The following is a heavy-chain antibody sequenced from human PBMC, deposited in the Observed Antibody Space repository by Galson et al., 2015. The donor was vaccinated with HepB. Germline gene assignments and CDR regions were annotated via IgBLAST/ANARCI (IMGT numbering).Heavy chain of an antibody. V-gene: IGHV3-66*01. CDR1: GFTVSRNY. J-gene: IGHJ4*02. D-gene: IGHD6-13*01. CDR2: IYSGGST. Sequence: SLRLSCAASGFTVSRNYMSWVRQAPGKGLEWVSVIYSGGSTYNADSVKGRFTISRDNSKNTLYLQMNSLRAEDTAVYYCARGQIAAAGTSYYFDYWGQGTLVTVSS. CDR3: ARGQIAAAGTSYYFDY.